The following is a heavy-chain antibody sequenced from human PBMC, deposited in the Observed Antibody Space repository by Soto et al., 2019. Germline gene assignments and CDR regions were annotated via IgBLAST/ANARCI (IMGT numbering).Heavy chain of an antibody. V-gene: IGHV2-5*02. J-gene: IGHJ4*02. Sequence: QITLKESGPPLVKPTQTLTLTCTFSGFSLSTSGVGVGWIRQPPGKALEWLALIYWDDDKRYSPSLKSRLTITKDTSKNQVVLTMTNMDPVDTATYYCAHSGITMVRGVIINYFDYWGQGTLVTVSS. CDR1: GFSLSTSGVG. D-gene: IGHD3-10*01. CDR3: AHSGITMVRGVIINYFDY. CDR2: IYWDDDK.